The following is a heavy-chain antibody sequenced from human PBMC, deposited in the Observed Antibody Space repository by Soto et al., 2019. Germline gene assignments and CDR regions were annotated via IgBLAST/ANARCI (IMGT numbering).Heavy chain of an antibody. CDR3: ARSKSRAGGFDP. J-gene: IGHJ5*02. V-gene: IGHV1-18*04. Sequence: PVKGSLKASGFTLTSHGISWGRQAPGRGLEWMGWIRAYNGNTNYAKKLQGRVTMTTDTSTSTAYMELRSLRSDDTAVYYCARSKSRAGGFDPWGQGTLVTVSS. CDR2: IRAYNGNT. D-gene: IGHD6-13*01. CDR1: GFTLTSHG.